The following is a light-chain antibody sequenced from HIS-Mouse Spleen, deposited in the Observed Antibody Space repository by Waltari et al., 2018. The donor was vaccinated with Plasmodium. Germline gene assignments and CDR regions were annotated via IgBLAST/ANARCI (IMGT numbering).Light chain of an antibody. Sequence: DIQMTQSPSTLSASVGDRVTINSRSSQSISSWLAWYQQKPGKAPKLLSYKASSLESGVPSRFSGSGSGTEFTLTISSLQPDDFATYYCQQYNSYWTFGQGTKVEIK. CDR3: QQYNSYWT. J-gene: IGKJ1*01. V-gene: IGKV1-5*03. CDR1: QSISSW. CDR2: KAS.